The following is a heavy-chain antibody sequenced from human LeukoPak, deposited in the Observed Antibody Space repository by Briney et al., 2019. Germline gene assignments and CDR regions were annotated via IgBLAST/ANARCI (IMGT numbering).Heavy chain of an antibody. J-gene: IGHJ6*02. CDR1: GFTFDDYA. CDR3: AKGRDPDYYYYGMDV. V-gene: IGHV3-9*01. Sequence: PGRSLRLSCAASGFTFDDYAMHWVRQAPGKGLEWVSGISWNSGSIGYADSGKGRFTISRDNAKNSLYLQMNSLRAEDTALYYCAKGRDPDYYYYGMDVWGQGTTVTVSS. CDR2: ISWNSGSI.